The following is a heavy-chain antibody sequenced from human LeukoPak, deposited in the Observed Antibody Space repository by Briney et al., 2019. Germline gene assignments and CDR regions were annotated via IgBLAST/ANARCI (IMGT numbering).Heavy chain of an antibody. CDR3: ARALYCSSTSCRFTYYYMDV. CDR1: GYTFTSYD. CDR2: MNPNSGNT. D-gene: IGHD2-2*01. V-gene: IGHV1-8*01. Sequence: GASVKVSCKASGYTFTSYDINWVRQATGQGLEWMGWMNPNSGNTGYAQKFQGRVTMTRNTSISTAYMELSSLRSVDTAVYYCARALYCSSTSCRFTYYYMDVWGKGTTVTVSS. J-gene: IGHJ6*03.